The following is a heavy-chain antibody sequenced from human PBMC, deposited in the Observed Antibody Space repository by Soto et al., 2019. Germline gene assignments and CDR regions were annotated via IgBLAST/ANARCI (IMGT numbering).Heavy chain of an antibody. D-gene: IGHD6-13*01. CDR3: RSSSRYSTDV. J-gene: IGHJ6*04. CDR1: GGSITSSFY. V-gene: IGHV4-39*01. CDR2: IYGTGNT. Sequence: QLQLQESGPGLVKPSETLSLSCTVSGGSITSSFYWGWIRQPPGKGLEWIGSIYGTGNTYYNPSLKGRVTTSADTSKNQFSLNLTSVTAADTAVYYCRSSSRYSTDVWGKGATVTVSS.